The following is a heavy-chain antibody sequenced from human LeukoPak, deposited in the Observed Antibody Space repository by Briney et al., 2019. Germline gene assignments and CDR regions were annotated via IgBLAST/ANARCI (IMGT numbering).Heavy chain of an antibody. CDR1: GGSISSGGYY. CDR2: IYYSGTT. D-gene: IGHD3-22*01. V-gene: IGHV4-31*03. Sequence: SETLSLTCTASGGSISSGGYYWSWIRQHPGKGLEWIGYIYYSGTTYYNPSLKSRVTISVDTSKNQFSLKLSSVTAADTAVYYCAASYSSGYSHGDYWGQGTLVTVSS. CDR3: AASYSSGYSHGDY. J-gene: IGHJ4*02.